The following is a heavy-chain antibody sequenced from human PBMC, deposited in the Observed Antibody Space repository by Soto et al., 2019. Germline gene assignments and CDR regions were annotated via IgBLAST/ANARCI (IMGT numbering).Heavy chain of an antibody. J-gene: IGHJ6*02. CDR3: ARDCATVTTGYHSYGMDV. CDR1: GFTFSSYG. CDR2: IWYDGSNK. D-gene: IGHD4-17*01. Sequence: QVQLVESGGGVVQPGRSLRLSCAASGFTFSSYGMHWVRQAPGKGLEWVAVIWYDGSNKYYADSVKGRFTISRDNSKNRLYLQMNSLRAEDTAVDYWARDCATVTTGYHSYGMDVWGQGPTVTVSS. V-gene: IGHV3-33*01.